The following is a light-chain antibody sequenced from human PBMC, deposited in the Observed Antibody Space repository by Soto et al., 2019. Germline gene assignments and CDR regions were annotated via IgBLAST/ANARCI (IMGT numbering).Light chain of an antibody. V-gene: IGKV3D-11*01. J-gene: IGKJ1*01. CDR2: QTS. CDR3: HQRQSWPRR. Sequence: VLTQSPATLSSFPGDRVTVSCRASQYINTRLAWYQHRPGQAPRLLIYQTSIRAAGIPARFSASGTGTDFTLTISDVQPEDCAVYYCHQRQSWPRRFGQGTKVDIK. CDR1: QYINTR.